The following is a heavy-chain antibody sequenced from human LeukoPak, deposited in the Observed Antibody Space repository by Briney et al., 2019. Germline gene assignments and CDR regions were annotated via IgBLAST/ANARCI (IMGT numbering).Heavy chain of an antibody. CDR3: ARTTGYYWNDQDY. CDR1: GYNSISYW. Sequence: PGESLKISWKGSGYNSISYWISWVRQMPGKGLEWMGRIDPSDSYTNYSPSFQGHVTISADKSISTAYLQWSSLKASDTAMYYCARTTGYYWNDQDYWGQGTLVTVSS. CDR2: IDPSDSYT. V-gene: IGHV5-10-1*01. D-gene: IGHD1-20*01. J-gene: IGHJ4*02.